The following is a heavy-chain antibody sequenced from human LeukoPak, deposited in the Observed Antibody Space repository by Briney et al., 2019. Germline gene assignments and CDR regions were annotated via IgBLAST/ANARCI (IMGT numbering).Heavy chain of an antibody. D-gene: IGHD5-24*01. J-gene: IGHJ3*02. CDR2: LTDSGATT. CDR3: AKKRDAFDI. CDR1: GFTFSSSW. V-gene: IGHV3-23*01. Sequence: GSLRLSCAASGFTFSSSWMNWVRQAPGKRPEWVSSLTDSGATTYYVDSVKGRFAISRDNSKNTLYLHMNSLRAEDTAMYYCAKKRDAFDIWGQGTVVTVSS.